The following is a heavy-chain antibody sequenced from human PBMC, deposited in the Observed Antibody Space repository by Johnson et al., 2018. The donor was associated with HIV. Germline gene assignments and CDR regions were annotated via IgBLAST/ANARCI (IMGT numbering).Heavy chain of an antibody. Sequence: VQLVESGGGLVQPGGSLRLSCAASGFTFSNAWMSWVRQAPGKGLEWVGRIKSKTDGGTTDYAAPVKGRFTVSRDDSKNTLYLQMNSLKTEDTAVYYCTTDSGGYAFDMWGQGTMVTVSS. CDR3: TTDSGGYAFDM. CDR2: IKSKTDGGTT. J-gene: IGHJ3*02. V-gene: IGHV3-15*01. CDR1: GFTFSNAW.